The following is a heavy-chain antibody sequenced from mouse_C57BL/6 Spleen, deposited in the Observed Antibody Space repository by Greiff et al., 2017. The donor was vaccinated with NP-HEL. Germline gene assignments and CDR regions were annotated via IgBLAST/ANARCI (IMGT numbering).Heavy chain of an antibody. Sequence: DVHLVESGGGLVKPGGSLKLSCAASGFTFSSYAMSWVRQTPEKRLEWVATISDGGSYTYYPDNVKGRFTISRDNAKNNLYLQMSHLKSEDTAMYYCARDRGYGSSYVDAMDYWGQGTSVTVSS. J-gene: IGHJ4*01. D-gene: IGHD1-1*01. CDR3: ARDRGYGSSYVDAMDY. CDR1: GFTFSSYA. V-gene: IGHV5-4*01. CDR2: ISDGGSYT.